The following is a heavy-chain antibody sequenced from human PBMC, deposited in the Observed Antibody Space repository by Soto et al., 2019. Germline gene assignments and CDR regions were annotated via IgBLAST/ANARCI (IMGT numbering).Heavy chain of an antibody. CDR2: ISYDASNK. J-gene: IGHJ4*02. D-gene: IGHD6-13*01. Sequence: QVQLAESGGGVVQPGRSLRLSCAASGFTFSSYAMHWVRQAPGKGLEWVAVISYDASNKYYADSVKGRFTVSRDNSKNTLYLQMNSLRAEDTAVYYCARGYSSSSAAFDYWGQGTLVTVSS. CDR3: ARGYSSSSAAFDY. V-gene: IGHV3-30-3*01. CDR1: GFTFSSYA.